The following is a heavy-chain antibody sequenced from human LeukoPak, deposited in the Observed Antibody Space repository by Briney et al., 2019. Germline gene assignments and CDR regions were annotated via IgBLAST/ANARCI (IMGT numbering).Heavy chain of an antibody. CDR3: ARHGVATMKRVDV. D-gene: IGHD5-24*01. CDR2: IYSSGST. J-gene: IGHJ6*03. V-gene: IGHV4-59*08. Sequence: PSETLSLTCTVPGGSITSYYWSWIRQPPGKGLKWIGYIYSSGSTKYNPSLRSRVTVLVDTSKNQFSLNLTSVTAADTAVYYCARHGVATMKRVDVWGKGTTVTVSS. CDR1: GGSITSYY.